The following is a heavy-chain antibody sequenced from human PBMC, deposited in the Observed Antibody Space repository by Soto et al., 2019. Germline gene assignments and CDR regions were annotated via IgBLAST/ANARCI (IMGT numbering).Heavy chain of an antibody. V-gene: IGHV1-69*15. CDR3: ARIPRYSFPTSDDLYS. D-gene: IGHD5-18*01. Sequence: QVQLVQSGAEVRKPGSSVQVSCKASGGTFYTYTFSWVLQAPGQGLDWMGSITPIYPTTNYAEKFQGRLTVTADGATNTAYMELNSLTSEDTAVYYCARIPRYSFPTSDDLYSWGQGTLVTVSS. CDR1: GGTFYTYT. J-gene: IGHJ5*02. CDR2: ITPIYPTT.